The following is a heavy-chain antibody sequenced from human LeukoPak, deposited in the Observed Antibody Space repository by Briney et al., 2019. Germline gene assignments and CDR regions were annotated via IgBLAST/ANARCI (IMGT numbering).Heavy chain of an antibody. CDR1: GFTFSSYA. J-gene: IGHJ4*01. Sequence: GGSLRLSCAASGFTFSSYAMSWVRQAPGKGLAWVSAISGSGGGTYYADSVKGRFTISRDNSKNTLYLQMNSLRAEDTAVYYCAKTVVRGVIKYYFDYWGQEPWSPSPQ. CDR3: AKTVVRGVIKYYFDY. V-gene: IGHV3-23*01. CDR2: ISGSGGGT. D-gene: IGHD3-10*01.